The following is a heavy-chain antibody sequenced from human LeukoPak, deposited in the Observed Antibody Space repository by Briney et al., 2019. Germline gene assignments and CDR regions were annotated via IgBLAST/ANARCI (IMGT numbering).Heavy chain of an antibody. J-gene: IGHJ4*02. Sequence: QAGGSLRLSCAASGFTFSSYWMSWVRQAPGKGLEWVANIKQDGSEKYYVDSVKGRFTISRDNAKNSLYLQMNSLRAEDTAVYYCARDFFKWRWLQPPNFDYWGQGTLVTVSS. V-gene: IGHV3-7*03. CDR1: GFTFSSYW. D-gene: IGHD5-24*01. CDR2: IKQDGSEK. CDR3: ARDFFKWRWLQPPNFDY.